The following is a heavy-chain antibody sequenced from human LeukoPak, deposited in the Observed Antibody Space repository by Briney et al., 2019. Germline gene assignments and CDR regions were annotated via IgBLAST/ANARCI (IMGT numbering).Heavy chain of an antibody. CDR2: IYPGDSDT. J-gene: IGHJ3*02. CDR3: ARQDLGYAFDI. V-gene: IGHV5-51*01. Sequence: GESLKISFQGSGYRFTSYWIGWVRQMPGKGLEWMWIIYPGDSDTRYSPSFQGQVTISADKSISTSYLQWSSLKASDAAMYYCARQDLGYAFDIWGQGTMVTVSS. CDR1: GYRFTSYW.